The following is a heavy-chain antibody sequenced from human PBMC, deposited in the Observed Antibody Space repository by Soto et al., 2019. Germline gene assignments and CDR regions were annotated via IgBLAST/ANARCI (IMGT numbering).Heavy chain of an antibody. V-gene: IGHV3-23*01. CDR1: GFTFSSYA. CDR2: ISGGGGTT. D-gene: IGHD3-10*01. CDR3: AKRSGPSGSAQCYFDY. Sequence: EVQLLESGGGLVQPGGSLRLSCAASGFTFSSYAMSWVRQAPGKGLEWVSAISGGGGTTYYADSVKGRFTISRDNSKNTLYLQMNSLRAEDTAVYYCAKRSGPSGSAQCYFDYWGQGTLVTVSS. J-gene: IGHJ4*02.